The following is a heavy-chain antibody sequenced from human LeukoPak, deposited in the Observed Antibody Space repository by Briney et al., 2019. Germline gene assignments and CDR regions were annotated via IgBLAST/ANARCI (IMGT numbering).Heavy chain of an antibody. D-gene: IGHD6-13*01. J-gene: IGHJ4*02. CDR1: GFTFSSYA. CDR2: ISYDGSNK. Sequence: PGRSLRLSCAASGFTFSSYAMHWVRQAPGKGLEWVAVISYDGSNKYYADSVKGRFTISRDNSKNTLYLQMNSLRAEDTAVYYCARDLTAAAAGSSSYWGQGTLVTVSS. V-gene: IGHV3-30-3*01. CDR3: ARDLTAAAAGSSSY.